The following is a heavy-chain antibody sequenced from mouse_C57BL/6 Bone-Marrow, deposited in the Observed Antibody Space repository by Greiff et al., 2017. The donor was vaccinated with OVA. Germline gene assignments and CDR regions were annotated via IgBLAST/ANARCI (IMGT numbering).Heavy chain of an antibody. J-gene: IGHJ3*01. CDR2: IDPSDSYT. V-gene: IGHV1-69*01. CDR3: ARDGSDYPAWFAY. CDR1: GYTFTSYW. D-gene: IGHD3-2*02. Sequence: VQLQQPGAELVMPGASVKLSCKASGYTFTSYWMHWVKQRPGQGLEWIGEIDPSDSYTNYNQKFKGKSTLTVDKSSSTAYMQLSSLTSEDSAVYDCARDGSDYPAWFAYWGQGTLVTVSA.